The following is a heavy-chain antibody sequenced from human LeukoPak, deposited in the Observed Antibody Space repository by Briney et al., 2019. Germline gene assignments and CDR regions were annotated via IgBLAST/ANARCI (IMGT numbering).Heavy chain of an antibody. CDR1: GGSFSTYY. J-gene: IGHJ4*03. D-gene: IGHD1-1*01. Sequence: SETLSLTCAVYGGSFSTYYWSWIRQSPGKGLEWIAEINHRGDTNYHPSVKSRVTISVDTSKNQFSLKITSLPAADTAVYYCARGPTISETGYFDYWGQGTLVTVSS. V-gene: IGHV4-34*01. CDR2: INHRGDT. CDR3: ARGPTISETGYFDY.